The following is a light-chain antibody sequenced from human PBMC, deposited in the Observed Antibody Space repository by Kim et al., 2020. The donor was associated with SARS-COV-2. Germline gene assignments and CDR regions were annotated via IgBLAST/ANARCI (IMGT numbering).Light chain of an antibody. V-gene: IGLV3-1*01. CDR2: QDT. CDR3: QTWDSSSVI. J-gene: IGLJ2*01. Sequence: VDPGQTASITCSGDKFEDKYVCCYQQKAGQSPVLLIYQDTKWPSGIPERFSGSNSGNTATLTISGTQAMDEADYYCQTWDSSSVIFGGGTKLTVL. CDR1: KFEDKY.